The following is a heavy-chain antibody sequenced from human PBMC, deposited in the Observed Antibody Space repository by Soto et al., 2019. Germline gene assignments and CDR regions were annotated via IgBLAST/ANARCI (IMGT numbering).Heavy chain of an antibody. J-gene: IGHJ6*02. V-gene: IGHV2-26*01. Sequence: VSGPTLVNPTETLTLTCTASGFSLSNARMGVSWIRQPPGKALEWLAHIFSNDEKSYSTSLKSRLTISKDTSKSQVVLTMTNMDPVDTATYYCARIERDFWSGYPGGRDYYGMDVWGQGTTVTVSS. CDR2: IFSNDEK. D-gene: IGHD3-3*01. CDR3: ARIERDFWSGYPGGRDYYGMDV. CDR1: GFSLSNARMG.